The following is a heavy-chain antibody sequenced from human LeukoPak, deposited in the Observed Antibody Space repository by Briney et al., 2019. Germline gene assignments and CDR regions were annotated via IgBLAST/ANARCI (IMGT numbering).Heavy chain of an antibody. CDR3: ARIPLLRYFESYYYYGMDV. D-gene: IGHD3-9*01. Sequence: ASVKVSCKASGYTFTSYDINWVRQATGQGLEWMGWMNPNSGNTGYAQKFQGRVTMTRNTSISTAYMELSSLRSEDTAVYYCARIPLLRYFESYYYYGMDVWGQGTTVTVSS. J-gene: IGHJ6*02. CDR1: GYTFTSYD. CDR2: MNPNSGNT. V-gene: IGHV1-8*01.